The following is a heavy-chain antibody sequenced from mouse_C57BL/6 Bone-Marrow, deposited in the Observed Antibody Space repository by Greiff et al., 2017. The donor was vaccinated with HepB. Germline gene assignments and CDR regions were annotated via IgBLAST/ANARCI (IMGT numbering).Heavy chain of an antibody. CDR3: ARGVTTRFAY. D-gene: IGHD2-12*01. Sequence: QVQLKQPGAELVKPWASVKMSCKASGYTFTSYWITWVKQRPGQGLEWIGDIYPGSGSTNYNEKFKSKATLTVDTSSSTAYMQLSSLTSEDSAVYYCARGVTTRFAYWGQGTLVTVSA. V-gene: IGHV1-55*01. CDR1: GYTFTSYW. CDR2: IYPGSGST. J-gene: IGHJ3*01.